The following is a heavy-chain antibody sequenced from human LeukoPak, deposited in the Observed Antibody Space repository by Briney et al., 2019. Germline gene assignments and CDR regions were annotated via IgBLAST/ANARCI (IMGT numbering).Heavy chain of an antibody. CDR2: IKSKTDGGTT. V-gene: IGHV3-15*01. CDR3: TFYLLWFGELLSY. D-gene: IGHD3-10*01. Sequence: GGSLRLSCAASRCTFSNAWLSWVRQAQGKGLEWVGRIKSKTDGGTTDYAAPVKGRFTISRDDSKNTLYLQMNSLKTEDTAVYYCTFYLLWFGELLSYWGQGSLVTVSS. CDR1: RCTFSNAW. J-gene: IGHJ4*02.